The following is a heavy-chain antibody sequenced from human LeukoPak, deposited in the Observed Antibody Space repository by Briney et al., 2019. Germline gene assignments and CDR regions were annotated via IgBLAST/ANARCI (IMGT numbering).Heavy chain of an antibody. Sequence: SETLSLTCTVSGGSISNYYWSWIRQPPGKGLEWIGYIYSSGSNNHNPSLKSRVTISVDTPKNQFSLKLSSVTAADTAAYYCARGGGYNYGYFDYWGRGIQVTVSS. J-gene: IGHJ4*02. CDR3: ARGGGYNYGYFDY. CDR2: IYSSGSN. D-gene: IGHD5-18*01. CDR1: GGSISNYY. V-gene: IGHV4-59*01.